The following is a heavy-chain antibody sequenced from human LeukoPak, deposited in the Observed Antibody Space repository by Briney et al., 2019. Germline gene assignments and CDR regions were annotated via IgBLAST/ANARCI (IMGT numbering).Heavy chain of an antibody. V-gene: IGHV3-21*06. CDR1: GFTFSSYT. CDR2: ISSSSSYI. J-gene: IGHJ3*02. Sequence: GGSLRLSCAASGFTFSSYTMNWVRQAPGKGLEWVSSISSSSSYIYYADSVKGRFAISRDNAKNSLYLQMNSLRAEDTAVYYCARDTYDILTGYYKWAFDIWGQGTMVTVSS. D-gene: IGHD3-9*01. CDR3: ARDTYDILTGYYKWAFDI.